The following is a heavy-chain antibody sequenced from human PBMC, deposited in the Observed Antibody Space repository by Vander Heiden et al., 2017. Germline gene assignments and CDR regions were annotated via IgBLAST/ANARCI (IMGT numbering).Heavy chain of an antibody. CDR2: INPNSGGT. D-gene: IGHD6-19*01. CDR3: AREGSGSPGPYYYYYYGMDV. J-gene: IGHJ6*02. Sequence: QVQLVQSGAEVKKPGASVKVSCKASGYTFTGYYMHWVGQAPGQGLEWMGWINPNSGGTNYAQKFQGWVTMTRDTSISTAYMELSRLRSDDTAVYYCAREGSGSPGPYYYYYYGMDVWGQGTTVTVSS. V-gene: IGHV1-2*04. CDR1: GYTFTGYY.